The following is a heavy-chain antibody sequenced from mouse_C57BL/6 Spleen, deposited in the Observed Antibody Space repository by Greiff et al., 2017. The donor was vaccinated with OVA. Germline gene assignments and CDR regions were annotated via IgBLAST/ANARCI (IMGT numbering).Heavy chain of an antibody. CDR1: GFTFNTYA. CDR2: IRSQSSNYAT. Sequence: DVMLVESGGGLVQPKGSLTLSCAASGFTFNTYAMHWVRQAPGKGLEWVARIRSQSSNYATYYADSVKDRFTISRDDSQSMLYLQMNNLKTEDTAMYYCVRDLGYWYFDVWGTGTTVTVSS. CDR3: VRDLGYWYFDV. V-gene: IGHV10-3*01. D-gene: IGHD3-3*01. J-gene: IGHJ1*03.